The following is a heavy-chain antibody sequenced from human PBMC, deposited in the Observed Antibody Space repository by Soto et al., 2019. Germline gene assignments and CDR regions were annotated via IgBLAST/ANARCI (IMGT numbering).Heavy chain of an antibody. J-gene: IGHJ3*02. CDR1: GFTFSSYA. V-gene: IGHV3-23*01. D-gene: IGHD3-22*01. CDR3: AKVDRDSNPSDAFDI. CDR2: ISGSGGST. Sequence: GGSLRLSCAASGFTFSSYAMSWGRQAPGKGLEWVSAISGSGGSTYYADSVKGRFTITRDNSKNTLYLQMNSLRAEDTAVYYCAKVDRDSNPSDAFDIWGQGTMVTVSS.